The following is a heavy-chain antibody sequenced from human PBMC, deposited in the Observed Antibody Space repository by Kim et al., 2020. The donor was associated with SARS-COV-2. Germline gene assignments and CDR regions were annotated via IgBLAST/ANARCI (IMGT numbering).Heavy chain of an antibody. V-gene: IGHV1-2*02. J-gene: IGHJ4*02. Sequence: AQKFQGRVTMTRDTSISTAYMELSRLRSDDTAVYYCARVFNKAARLSFDYWGQGTLVTVSS. CDR3: ARVFNKAARLSFDY. D-gene: IGHD6-6*01.